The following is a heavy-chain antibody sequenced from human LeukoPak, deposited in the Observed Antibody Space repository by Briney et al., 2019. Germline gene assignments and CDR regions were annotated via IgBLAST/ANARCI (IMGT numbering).Heavy chain of an antibody. V-gene: IGHV5-51*01. CDR3: VRRGGGRWFGDLGTHYNWFDP. D-gene: IGHD3-10*01. CDR1: GYTFTTSW. CDR2: IYPGDSDT. Sequence: GESLKISCQASGYTFTTSWIGWVRQMPGKGLEWMGIIYPGDSDTRYSPSFQGQVTISADKSIRTAYLEWNSLKASDTAMYYCVRRGGGRWFGDLGTHYNWFDPWGQGTLVTVSS. J-gene: IGHJ5*02.